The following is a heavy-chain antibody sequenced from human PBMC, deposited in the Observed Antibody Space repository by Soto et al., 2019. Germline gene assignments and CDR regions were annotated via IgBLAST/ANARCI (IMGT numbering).Heavy chain of an antibody. CDR3: ARDVGDFWSGDNWFDP. CDR2: ISSSSSYI. Sequence: GGSLRLSCAASGFTFSSYSMNWVRQAPGKGLEWVSSISSSSSYIYYADSVKGRFTISRDNAKNSLYLQMNSLRAEDTAVYYCARDVGDFWSGDNWFDPWGQGTLVTVSS. V-gene: IGHV3-21*01. CDR1: GFTFSSYS. J-gene: IGHJ5*02. D-gene: IGHD3-3*01.